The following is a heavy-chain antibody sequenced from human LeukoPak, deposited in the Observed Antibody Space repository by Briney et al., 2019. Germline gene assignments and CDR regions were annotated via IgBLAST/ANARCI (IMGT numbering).Heavy chain of an antibody. D-gene: IGHD2-8*01. V-gene: IGHV1-46*01. CDR2: INPSGGST. CDR3: ARDGTRLVYASY. CDR1: GYTFTNYY. J-gene: IGHJ4*02. Sequence: ASVKVSCKASGYTFTNYYMHWVRQAPGQGLEWMGIINPSGGSTSYAQKFQGRVTMTRDTSTSTVYMELSSLRSEDTAVYYCARDGTRLVYASYWGQGTLVTVSS.